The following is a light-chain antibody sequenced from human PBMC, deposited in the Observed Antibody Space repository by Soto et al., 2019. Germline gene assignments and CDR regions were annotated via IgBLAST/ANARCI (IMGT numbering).Light chain of an antibody. CDR3: TSYTGSNTLEV. V-gene: IGLV2-14*03. Sequence: QSVLTQPASVSGSPGQSITISCTGTSSDISAYNYVSRYRQHPGKAPQLLIYDVNNRPSGVSHRFSGSKSGNTASLTISGLQSEDEADYFCTSYTGSNTLEVFGPGTKVTVL. CDR1: SSDISAYNY. J-gene: IGLJ1*01. CDR2: DVN.